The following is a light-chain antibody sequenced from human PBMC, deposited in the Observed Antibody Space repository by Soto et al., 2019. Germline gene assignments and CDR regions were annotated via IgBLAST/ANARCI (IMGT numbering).Light chain of an antibody. Sequence: QSVLTQPPSASGSPGQSVTISCTGTSSDVGGYNYVSWYQQHPGKAPKLMIYVVSERPSGVPDRFSGSKSSNTASLTVSGLQAEDEADYYCSSYAGSNNFVFGTGTKVTVL. V-gene: IGLV2-8*01. J-gene: IGLJ1*01. CDR1: SSDVGGYNY. CDR2: VVS. CDR3: SSYAGSNNFV.